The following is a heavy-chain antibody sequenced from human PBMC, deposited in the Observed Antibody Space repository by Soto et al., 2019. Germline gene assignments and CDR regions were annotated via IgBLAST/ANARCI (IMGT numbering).Heavy chain of an antibody. CDR3: ARVGSPAYCGGDCWGYYFDY. CDR1: GYTFTSYY. Sequence: ASVKVSCKASGYTFTSYYMHWVRQAPGQGLEWMGIINPSGGSTSYAQKFQGRVTMTRDTSTSTVYMELSSLRSEDTAVYYCARVGSPAYCGGDCWGYYFDYWGQGTLVNVSS. D-gene: IGHD2-21*02. V-gene: IGHV1-46*01. J-gene: IGHJ4*02. CDR2: INPSGGST.